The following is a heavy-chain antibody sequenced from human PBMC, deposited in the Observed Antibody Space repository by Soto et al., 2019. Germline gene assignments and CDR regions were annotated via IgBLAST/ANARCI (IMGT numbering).Heavy chain of an antibody. CDR2: IYYSGST. D-gene: IGHD5-12*01. J-gene: IGHJ3*02. CDR3: ARLNSYFRRRDGYNPNAFDI. Sequence: QLQLQESGPGQVKPSETLSLTCTVSGGSISSSSYYWGWIRQPPGKGLEWIGSIYYSGSTYYNPSLKSRVTISVDTSKNQFSLKLSSVTAADTAVYYSARLNSYFRRRDGYNPNAFDIWGQGTMVTVSS. V-gene: IGHV4-39*01. CDR1: GGSISSSSYY.